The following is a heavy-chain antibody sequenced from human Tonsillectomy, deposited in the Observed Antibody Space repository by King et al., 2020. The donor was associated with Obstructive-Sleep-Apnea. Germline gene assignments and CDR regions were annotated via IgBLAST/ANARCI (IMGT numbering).Heavy chain of an antibody. J-gene: IGHJ4*02. V-gene: IGHV2-5*02. CDR1: GFSLTTSGLG. D-gene: IGHD3-10*01. Sequence: TLKESGPTLVKPTQTLTLTCTFSGFSLTTSGLGVGWIRQSPGKALEWLALIYWDDDKRYSPSLKSRLTITKDTSKNQLVLTMANMDPVDTATYYRAHRGFGRGIILLFDYWGQGTLVTVSS. CDR3: AHRGFGRGIILLFDY. CDR2: IYWDDDK.